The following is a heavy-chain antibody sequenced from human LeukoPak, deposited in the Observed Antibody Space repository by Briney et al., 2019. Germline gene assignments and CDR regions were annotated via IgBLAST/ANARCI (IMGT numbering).Heavy chain of an antibody. CDR2: IYYSGST. Sequence: SETLSLTCTVSGGSISSYYWSWIRQPPGEGLELIGYIYYSGSTNYNPSLKSRVTISVDTSKNQFSLKLSSVTAADTAVYYCARAVLLWFGESITDAFDIWGQGTMVTVSS. V-gene: IGHV4-59*01. D-gene: IGHD3-10*01. J-gene: IGHJ3*02. CDR1: GGSISSYY. CDR3: ARAVLLWFGESITDAFDI.